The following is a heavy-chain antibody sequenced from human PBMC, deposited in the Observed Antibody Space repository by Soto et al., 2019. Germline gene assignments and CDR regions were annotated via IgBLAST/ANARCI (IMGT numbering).Heavy chain of an antibody. J-gene: IGHJ4*02. D-gene: IGHD3-22*01. CDR3: ARDRSYYYESSGYPFDY. Sequence: QVQLVQSGGEVRKPGASVKVSCKASGYTFDIYGISWVRHVPGQGPEWMGWISADNGDTKYAQKFQDRVIMTTDTSTSTAYMELRSLRSDDTAVYFCARDRSYYYESSGYPFDYWGQGTLVSVSS. V-gene: IGHV1-18*01. CDR1: GYTFDIYG. CDR2: ISADNGDT.